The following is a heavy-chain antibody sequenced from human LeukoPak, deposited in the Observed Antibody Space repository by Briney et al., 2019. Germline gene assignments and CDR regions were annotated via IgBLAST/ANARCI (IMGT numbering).Heavy chain of an antibody. CDR3: AREGRYCSGGSCSAPFDY. CDR1: GFTFSDYY. J-gene: IGHJ4*02. Sequence: KPGGSLRLSCAASGFTFSDYYMSWIRQAPGKGLEWGSYISSSGSTIYYADSVKGRFTISRENAKNSLYLQMNSLRAEDTAVYYCAREGRYCSGGSCSAPFDYWGQGTLVTVSS. CDR2: ISSSGSTI. V-gene: IGHV3-11*01. D-gene: IGHD2-15*01.